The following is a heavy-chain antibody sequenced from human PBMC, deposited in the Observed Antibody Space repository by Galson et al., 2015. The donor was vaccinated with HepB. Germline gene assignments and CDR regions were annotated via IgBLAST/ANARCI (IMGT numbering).Heavy chain of an antibody. V-gene: IGHV3-48*01. Sequence: CAASGFTFSSYSMNWVRQAPGKGLEWVSYISSSSSTIYYADSVKGRFTISRDNAKNSLYLQMNSLRAEDTAVYYCAREQLRHGFDIWGQGTMVTVSS. J-gene: IGHJ3*02. D-gene: IGHD2-2*01. CDR1: GFTFSSYS. CDR3: AREQLRHGFDI. CDR2: ISSSSSTI.